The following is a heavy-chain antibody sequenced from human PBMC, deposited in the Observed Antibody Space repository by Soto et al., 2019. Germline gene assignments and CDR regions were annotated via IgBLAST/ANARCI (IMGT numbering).Heavy chain of an antibody. Sequence: SETLSLTCAVSGGSITSNNWWTWVRQPPGKGLEWIGEVQHSGSANYNPSLKSRVTISVDKSKNQFSLKVSSVTAADTAVYYCARLSGTSWFDPWGQGNLVTVSS. CDR1: GGSITSNNW. D-gene: IGHD2-15*01. V-gene: IGHV4-4*02. CDR2: VQHSGSA. J-gene: IGHJ5*02. CDR3: ARLSGTSWFDP.